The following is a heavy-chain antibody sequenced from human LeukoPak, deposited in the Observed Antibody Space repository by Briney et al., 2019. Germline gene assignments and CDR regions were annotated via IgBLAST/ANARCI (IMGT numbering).Heavy chain of an antibody. J-gene: IGHJ4*02. CDR1: GAXISTYY. Sequence: SETLSLTCTVSGAXISTYYWSWIRQPPGKGLEWIGYIYSSGSTTYNPSLKSRLTTSLDTSKNQFSLNLRSMTAADTAVYYCARHAGGANTALGCWGQGTLVTVSS. V-gene: IGHV4-59*08. CDR3: ARHAGGANTALGC. D-gene: IGHD5-18*01. CDR2: IYSSGST.